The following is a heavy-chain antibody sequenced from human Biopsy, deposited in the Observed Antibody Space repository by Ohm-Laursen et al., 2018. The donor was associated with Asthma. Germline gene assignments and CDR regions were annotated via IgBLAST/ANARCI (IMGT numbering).Heavy chain of an antibody. J-gene: IGHJ4*02. Sequence: TLSLTCTVSGASITTSPRYWSWLRLPPGKGLEWIGCIYYSGETFFNPSLKNPLFMSLDSSKNQFSLKMTSVTVADTAVYFCAKNLPGYTYGLFEDWGQGTLVTVST. CDR3: AKNLPGYTYGLFED. CDR1: GASITTSPRY. D-gene: IGHD5-18*01. V-gene: IGHV4-31*01. CDR2: IYYSGET.